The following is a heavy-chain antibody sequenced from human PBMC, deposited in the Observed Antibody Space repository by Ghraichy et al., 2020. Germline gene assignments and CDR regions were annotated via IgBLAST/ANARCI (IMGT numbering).Heavy chain of an antibody. CDR3: ARRTWSNSARFFDP. V-gene: IGHV4-59*08. CDR2: IHSSGTT. D-gene: IGHD3-3*01. Sequence: SETLSLTCNVSGGSISEYYWSWIRQSLGKELEWIGYIHSSGTTSYNPSLQSRVTISVDVSKNQFSLKLSSVTAADTAVYYCARRTWSNSARFFDPWGQGTLVTVSS. CDR1: GGSISEYY. J-gene: IGHJ5*02.